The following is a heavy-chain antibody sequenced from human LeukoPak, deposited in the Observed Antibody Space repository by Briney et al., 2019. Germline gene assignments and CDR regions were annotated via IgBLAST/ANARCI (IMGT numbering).Heavy chain of an antibody. D-gene: IGHD3-10*01. J-gene: IGHJ4*02. V-gene: IGHV3-66*01. CDR2: IYSGDTT. Sequence: GGSLRLSCAASGFTVSNNYMTWVRPAPGKGLEWVSVIYSGDTTFYADSVRGKFSISRDNSKNTLYLQMNSLRAEDAAVYYCASILRSSSGYYFDYWGQGTLVTVSS. CDR1: GFTVSNNY. CDR3: ASILRSSSGYYFDY.